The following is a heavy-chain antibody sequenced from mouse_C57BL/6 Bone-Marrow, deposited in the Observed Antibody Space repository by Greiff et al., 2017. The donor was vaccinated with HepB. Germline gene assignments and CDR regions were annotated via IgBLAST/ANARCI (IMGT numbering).Heavy chain of an antibody. D-gene: IGHD2-1*01. CDR2: IWTGGGT. CDR3: ARTLYYGNPNAMDC. J-gene: IGHJ4*01. Sequence: VKLVESGPGLVAPSQSLSITCTVSGFSLTSYAISWVRQPPGKGLEWLGVIWTGGGTNYNSALKSRLSISKDNSKSQVFLKMNSLQTDDTARYYCARTLYYGNPNAMDCWGQGTSVTVSS. V-gene: IGHV2-9-1*01. CDR1: GFSLTSYA.